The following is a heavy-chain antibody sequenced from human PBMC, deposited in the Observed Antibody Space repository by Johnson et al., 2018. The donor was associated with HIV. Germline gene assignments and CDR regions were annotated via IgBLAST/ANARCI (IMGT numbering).Heavy chain of an antibody. CDR1: GFTFSTYG. Sequence: QVQLVESGGGVVQPGRSLRLSCAASGFTFSTYGMHWVRQAPGKGLGWVAFISYDGSYKYYADSVKGRFTISRDTSKKMLYLQMNSLRVDDTAVYYCAKTGGGAALDSWGQGTMVTVSS. V-gene: IGHV3-30*18. CDR2: ISYDGSYK. J-gene: IGHJ3*02. D-gene: IGHD3-16*01. CDR3: AKTGGGAALDS.